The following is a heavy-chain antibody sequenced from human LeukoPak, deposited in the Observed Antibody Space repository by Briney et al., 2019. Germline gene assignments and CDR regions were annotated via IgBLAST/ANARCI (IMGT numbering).Heavy chain of an antibody. D-gene: IGHD3-10*01. CDR1: GYTFTSYA. CDR2: INAGNGNT. CDR3: ARDAVLLWFGELINWFDP. Sequence: ASVKVSCKASGYTFTSYAMHWVRQAPGQRLEWMGWINAGNGNTKYSQKFQGRVTITRDTSASTAYMELSSLRSEDTAVYYCARDAVLLWFGELINWFDPWGQGTLVTVSS. J-gene: IGHJ5*02. V-gene: IGHV1-3*01.